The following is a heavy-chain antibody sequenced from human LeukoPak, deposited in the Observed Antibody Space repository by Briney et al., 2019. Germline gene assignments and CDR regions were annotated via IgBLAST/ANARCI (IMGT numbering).Heavy chain of an antibody. CDR1: GFTFSSYG. D-gene: IGHD6-13*01. Sequence: PGGSLRLSCAASGFTFSSYGMHWVRQAPGKGLEWVAFIRYDGSNKYYADSVKGRFTISRDNSKNTLYLQMNSLRAEDTAVYYCAKPAMVGIAAAASGAFDIWAKGQWSPSLQ. V-gene: IGHV3-30*02. J-gene: IGHJ3*02. CDR2: IRYDGSNK. CDR3: AKPAMVGIAAAASGAFDI.